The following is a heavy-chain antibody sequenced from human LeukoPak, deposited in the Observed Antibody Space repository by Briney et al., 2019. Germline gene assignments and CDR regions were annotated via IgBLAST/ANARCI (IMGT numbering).Heavy chain of an antibody. D-gene: IGHD3-10*02. CDR1: GFTFSSYG. V-gene: IGHV3-30*18. CDR2: TSKDGSDK. Sequence: PGGSLRLSCAASGFTFSSYGMHWVRQAPGKGLEWVAVTSKDGSDKFYADSVKRRFTISRANSKNTLYLQMNSLRAEDAAVYYCAKVAATLFGFFDYWGQGTLVTVSS. J-gene: IGHJ4*02. CDR3: AKVAATLFGFFDY.